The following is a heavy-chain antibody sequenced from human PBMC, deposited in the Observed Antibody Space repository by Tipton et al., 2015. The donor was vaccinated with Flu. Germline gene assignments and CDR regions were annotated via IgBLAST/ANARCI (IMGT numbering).Heavy chain of an antibody. J-gene: IGHJ5*02. CDR2: INHSGST. D-gene: IGHD6-19*01. Sequence: TLSLTCAVYGGSFSGYYWSWIRQPPGKGLEWIGEINHSGSTNYNPSLKSRVTISVDTSKNQFSLKLSSVTAADTAGYYCARYRSSGWYNWFDPWGQGTLVTVSS. CDR1: GGSFSGYY. V-gene: IGHV4-34*01. CDR3: ARYRSSGWYNWFDP.